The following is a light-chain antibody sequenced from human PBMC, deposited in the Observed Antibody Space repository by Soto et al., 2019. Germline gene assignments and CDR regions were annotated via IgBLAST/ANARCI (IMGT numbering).Light chain of an antibody. CDR2: EVT. CDR3: SSYTSSSLYV. Sequence: QSVLTQPASVSGSPGQSITISCTGTSSDIGGHHFVSWYQQQSGKAPKLVIYEVTDRPSGVSDRFSGSKSGNTASLTISGLQPEDEADYYCSSYTSSSLYVFGTGTKGTV. V-gene: IGLV2-14*01. CDR1: SSDIGGHHF. J-gene: IGLJ1*01.